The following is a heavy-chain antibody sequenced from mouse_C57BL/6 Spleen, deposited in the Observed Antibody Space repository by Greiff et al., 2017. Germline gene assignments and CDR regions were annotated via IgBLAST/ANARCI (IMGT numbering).Heavy chain of an antibody. V-gene: IGHV5-17*01. CDR3: ARQLGRSFDY. J-gene: IGHJ2*01. D-gene: IGHD4-1*02. CDR2: ISSGSSTI. Sequence: EVKLMESGGGLVKPGGSLKFSCAASGFTFSDYGMHWVRQAPEKGLEWVAYISSGSSTIFYADTVKGRFTISRNNAKNTLFLQMTSLRSEDTAMYYSARQLGRSFDYWGQGTTLTVSS. CDR1: GFTFSDYG.